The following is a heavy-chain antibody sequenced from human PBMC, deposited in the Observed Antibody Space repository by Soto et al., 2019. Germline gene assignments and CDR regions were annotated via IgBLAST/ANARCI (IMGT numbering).Heavy chain of an antibody. CDR1: GISVSTSDYY. J-gene: IGHJ4*02. CDR3: AGFVVPASRNSDFDY. CDR2: IYYSGST. Sequence: SETLSLTCTVSGISVSTSDYYWGWVRQPPGKGLDWIGNIYYSGSTFYNPSLRSRVTLSVDTSRNQFSLRLNSVTVADTAVYFCAGFVVPASRNSDFDYWGQGTLVTVSS. D-gene: IGHD2-15*01. V-gene: IGHV4-39*01.